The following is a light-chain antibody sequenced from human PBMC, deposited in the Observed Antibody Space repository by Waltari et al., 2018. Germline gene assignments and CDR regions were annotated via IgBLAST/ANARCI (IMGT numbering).Light chain of an antibody. Sequence: DIQMTQSPSTLSASVGDRVTITCRASQSISTWLAWYQQKPGKAPKLLIYKASNLESGVPSRFCGSGSATEFTLTISSLQPDDFATYYCQQANSFPFTFGGGTKVEI. CDR1: QSISTW. J-gene: IGKJ4*01. CDR2: KAS. V-gene: IGKV1-5*03. CDR3: QQANSFPFT.